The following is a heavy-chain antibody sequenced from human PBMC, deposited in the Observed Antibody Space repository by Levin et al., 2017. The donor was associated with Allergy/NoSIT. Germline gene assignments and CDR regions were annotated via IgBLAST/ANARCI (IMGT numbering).Heavy chain of an antibody. CDR2: ISYDGSNK. J-gene: IGHJ5*02. D-gene: IGHD2-2*01. CDR3: ARKGGYCSSTSCPTGWAAYNWFDP. CDR1: GFTFSSYS. Sequence: GESLKISCAASGFTFSSYSMHWVRQAPGKGLEWVAVISYDGSNKYYADSVKGRFTISRDNSKNTVYLQMNSLRAEDTAVYYCARKGGYCSSTSCPTGWAAYNWFDPWGQGTLVTVSS. V-gene: IGHV3-30-3*01.